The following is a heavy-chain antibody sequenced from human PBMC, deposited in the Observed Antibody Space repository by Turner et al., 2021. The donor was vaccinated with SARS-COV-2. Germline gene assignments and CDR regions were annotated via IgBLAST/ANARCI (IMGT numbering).Heavy chain of an antibody. CDR1: GYTLTELS. J-gene: IGHJ6*02. D-gene: IGHD6-19*01. CDR2: FDPEDGET. CDR3: ATGVAVAGTPSKYYYYYGMDV. Sequence: QVQLVQSGAEVKKPGASVKVSCKVSGYTLTELSMHWVRQAPGKGLEWMGGFDPEDGETIYAQKSQGRVTMTEDTSTDTAYMELSSLRSEDTAVYYCATGVAVAGTPSKYYYYYGMDVWGQGTTVTVSS. V-gene: IGHV1-24*01.